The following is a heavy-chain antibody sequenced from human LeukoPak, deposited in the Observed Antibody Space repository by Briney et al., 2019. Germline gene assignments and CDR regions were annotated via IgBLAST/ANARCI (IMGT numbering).Heavy chain of an antibody. J-gene: IGHJ4*02. CDR1: GGSISSYY. D-gene: IGHD3-3*01. Sequence: SETLSLTCTVSGGSISSYYWSWIRQPPGKGLEWIGYIYYSGSTNYNPSLKSRVTISVDTSKNQFSLKLSSVTAADTAVYYCARGRPRGFSPYYFDYWGQGTLVTVSS. V-gene: IGHV4-59*01. CDR2: IYYSGST. CDR3: ARGRPRGFSPYYFDY.